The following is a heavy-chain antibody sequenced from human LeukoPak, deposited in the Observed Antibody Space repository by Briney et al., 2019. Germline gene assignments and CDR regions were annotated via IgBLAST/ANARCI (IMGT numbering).Heavy chain of an antibody. Sequence: GGSLRLSCAASGFTFSSYGMHWVRQAPGKGLEGVAIISYDGSNKYYGDSVKGRFTISRDNSKDTLYLQMNSLRPEDTAVYHCAKEVGRMAAAGAAFDIWGQGTMVTVSS. J-gene: IGHJ3*02. D-gene: IGHD6-13*01. CDR3: AKEVGRMAAAGAAFDI. CDR2: ISYDGSNK. CDR1: GFTFSSYG. V-gene: IGHV3-30*18.